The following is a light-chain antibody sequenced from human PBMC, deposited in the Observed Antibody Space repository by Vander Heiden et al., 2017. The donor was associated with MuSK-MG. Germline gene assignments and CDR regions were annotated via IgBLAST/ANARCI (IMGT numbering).Light chain of an antibody. CDR2: NNN. Sequence: QSVLTQPPSRSGPPGQRVTISCSGSSSNIGSNSVNWYQQFPGSAPNLLIYNNNQRRTGVPARFSASKSGTSASLATSGLQAEDEADYYCAAWDDSLNGWVFGGGTKLTVL. CDR3: AAWDDSLNGWV. CDR1: SSNIGSNS. V-gene: IGLV1-44*01. J-gene: IGLJ3*02.